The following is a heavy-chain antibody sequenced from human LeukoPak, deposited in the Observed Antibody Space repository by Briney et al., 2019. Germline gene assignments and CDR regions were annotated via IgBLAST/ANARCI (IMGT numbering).Heavy chain of an antibody. Sequence: GESLKISCKGSGYSFTSYWISWVRQMPGKGLEWMGRIDPSDSYTNYSPSFQGHVTISADKSISTAYLQWSSLKASDTAMYYCARRYCSSTSCSLFFDYWGQGTLVTVSP. V-gene: IGHV5-10-1*01. CDR3: ARRYCSSTSCSLFFDY. CDR2: IDPSDSYT. CDR1: GYSFTSYW. D-gene: IGHD2-2*01. J-gene: IGHJ4*02.